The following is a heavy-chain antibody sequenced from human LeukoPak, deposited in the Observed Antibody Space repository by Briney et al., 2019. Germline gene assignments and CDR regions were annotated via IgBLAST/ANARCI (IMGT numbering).Heavy chain of an antibody. CDR3: VKDWDTVTFDY. CDR1: GFTFSSYA. D-gene: IGHD4-17*01. J-gene: IGHJ4*02. CDR2: ISSNGGST. V-gene: IGHV3-64D*06. Sequence: GGSLRPSCSASGFTFSSYAMHWVCQAPGKGLEYVSAISSNGGSTYYADSVKGRFTIPRDNSKNTLYLQMSSLRAEDTAVYYCVKDWDTVTFDYWGQGTLVTVSS.